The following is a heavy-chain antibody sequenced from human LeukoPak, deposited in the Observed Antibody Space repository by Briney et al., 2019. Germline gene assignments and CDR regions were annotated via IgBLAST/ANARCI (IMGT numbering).Heavy chain of an antibody. Sequence: SETLSLTCTVSGGSISSSSYYWGWIRQPPGKGLEWIGSIYYSGSTYYNPSLKSRVTISVDTSKNQFSLKLSSVTAADTAVYYCARALLGRPGAFDIWGQGTMVTVSS. CDR1: GGSISSSSYY. D-gene: IGHD1-26*01. J-gene: IGHJ3*02. CDR3: ARALLGRPGAFDI. V-gene: IGHV4-39*07. CDR2: IYYSGST.